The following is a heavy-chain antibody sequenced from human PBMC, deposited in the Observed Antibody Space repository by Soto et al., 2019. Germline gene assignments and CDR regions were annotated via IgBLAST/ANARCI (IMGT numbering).Heavy chain of an antibody. CDR3: ARDTGDGTFDF. V-gene: IGHV1-3*01. Sequence: ASVKVSCKDSGYTFSSYAMHWVRQAPGQRLEWMGWINAGYGYTKSSQKFQDRVTISRDTSASTAYMELTSLRSEDTAVYYCARDTGDGTFDFWGQGTLVTVS. CDR1: GYTFSSYA. D-gene: IGHD7-27*01. J-gene: IGHJ4*02. CDR2: INAGYGYT.